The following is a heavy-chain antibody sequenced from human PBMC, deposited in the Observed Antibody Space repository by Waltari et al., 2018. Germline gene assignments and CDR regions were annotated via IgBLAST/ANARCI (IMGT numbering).Heavy chain of an antibody. D-gene: IGHD3-3*01. Sequence: QVQLVQSGAEVKRPGASVMVSCKASGYTLSGYYINWVRQDPGQGLEWMGRFNPSSGDTDYAQKFQGRVTMTRDTSINTAYLELTSLTSDDTAVYYCAKTGDFYSLEYWGQGSLVTVSS. CDR2: FNPSSGDT. J-gene: IGHJ4*02. CDR1: GYTLSGYY. CDR3: AKTGDFYSLEY. V-gene: IGHV1-2*06.